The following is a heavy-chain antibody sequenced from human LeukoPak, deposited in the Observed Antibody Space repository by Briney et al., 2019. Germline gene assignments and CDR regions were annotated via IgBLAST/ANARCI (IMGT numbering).Heavy chain of an antibody. CDR1: GGSISSYY. Sequence: SETLSLTCTASGGSISSYYWSWIRQPPGKGLEWIGYIYYSGSTNYNPSLKSRVTISVDTSKNQFSLKPSSVTAADTAVYYCARNTYYYGSGAMTDYWGQGTLVTVSS. CDR3: ARNTYYYGSGAMTDY. CDR2: IYYSGST. D-gene: IGHD3-10*01. V-gene: IGHV4-59*01. J-gene: IGHJ4*02.